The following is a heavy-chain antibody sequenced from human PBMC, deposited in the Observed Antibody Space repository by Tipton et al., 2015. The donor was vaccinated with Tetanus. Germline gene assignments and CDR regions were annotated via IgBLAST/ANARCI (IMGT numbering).Heavy chain of an antibody. CDR3: ARPYGSGSDDAFDI. D-gene: IGHD3-10*01. Sequence: LSLTCSVSGGSISSGDYFWSWIRQAPGKGLEWVSAISGSGGSTYYADSVKGRFTISRDNSKNTLYLQMNSLRAEDAAVYYCARPYGSGSDDAFDIWGQGTMVTVSS. J-gene: IGHJ3*02. CDR1: GGSISSGDYF. CDR2: ISGSGGST. V-gene: IGHV3-23*01.